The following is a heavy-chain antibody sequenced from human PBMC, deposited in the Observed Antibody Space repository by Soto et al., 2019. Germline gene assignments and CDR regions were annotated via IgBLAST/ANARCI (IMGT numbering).Heavy chain of an antibody. V-gene: IGHV4-34*01. CDR3: ATVIAVTVSGFDY. CDR2: INDSGST. D-gene: IGHD6-19*01. J-gene: IGHJ4*02. CDR1: GGYFSTYY. Sequence: PSETLSLTCTVSGGYFSTYYWSWIRQPPGKGLEWIGEINDSGSTNYNPSLKSRVTISADTSKNQFSLKLSSVTAADTAVYYCATVIAVTVSGFDYWGQGTLVTV.